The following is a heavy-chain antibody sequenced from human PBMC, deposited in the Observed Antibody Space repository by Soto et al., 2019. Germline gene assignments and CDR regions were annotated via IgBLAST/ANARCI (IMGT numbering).Heavy chain of an antibody. CDR1: GGTFSSYA. CDR2: IIPIFGTA. V-gene: IGHV1-69*13. J-gene: IGHJ1*01. D-gene: IGHD2-2*01. Sequence: ASVKVSCKASGGTFSSYAISWVRQAPGQGLEWMGGIIPIFGTAHYAQTFQGIVTITADDSTSTAYMELRSLRSEDTDVYYCGCTLSPAEYFEHWGQGTLVTVSS. CDR3: GCTLSPAEYFEH.